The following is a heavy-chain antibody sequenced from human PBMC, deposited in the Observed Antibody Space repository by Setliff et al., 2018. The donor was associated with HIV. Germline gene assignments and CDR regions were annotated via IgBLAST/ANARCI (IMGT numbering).Heavy chain of an antibody. V-gene: IGHV1-18*01. CDR1: AYSFSKYG. D-gene: IGHD3-9*01. J-gene: IGHJ4*02. Sequence: ASVKVSCKASAYSFSKYGISWVRQAPEQGLEWMGYISPYNGDAYYAEKFQGRVTLTTDTSTSTAYMELRSLRPDDTAVYYCARHDILTGYYTYFDYWGQGTLVTVSS. CDR3: ARHDILTGYYTYFDY. CDR2: ISPYNGDA.